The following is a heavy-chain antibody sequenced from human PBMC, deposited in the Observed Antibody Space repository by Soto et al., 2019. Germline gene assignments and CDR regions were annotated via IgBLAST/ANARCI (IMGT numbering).Heavy chain of an antibody. V-gene: IGHV1-69*06. J-gene: IGHJ3*02. CDR3: ATEGKVDGNHAFDI. D-gene: IGHD6-19*01. CDR2: IIPIFGTA. CDR1: GGSFSGYA. Sequence: ASVKVSCKASGGSFSGYAISWVRQAPVQGLEWMGGIIPIFGTATYAQKFQGRVTIIADKSTSTAYMELSSLRSEDTAVYYCATEGKVDGNHAFDIWGQGTLVTVSS.